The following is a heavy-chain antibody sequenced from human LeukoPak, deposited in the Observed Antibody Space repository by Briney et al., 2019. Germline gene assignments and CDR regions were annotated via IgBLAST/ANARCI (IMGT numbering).Heavy chain of an antibody. CDR3: AGDHWSGSGTLRAFDI. J-gene: IGHJ3*02. D-gene: IGHD3-10*01. Sequence: ASVKVSCKASGYTFTSYGISWVRQAPGQGLEWMGWISAYNGNTNYAQKLQGRVTMTTDTSTSTAYMELRSLRSDDTAVYYCAGDHWSGSGTLRAFDIWGQGTMVTVSS. CDR1: GYTFTSYG. V-gene: IGHV1-18*01. CDR2: ISAYNGNT.